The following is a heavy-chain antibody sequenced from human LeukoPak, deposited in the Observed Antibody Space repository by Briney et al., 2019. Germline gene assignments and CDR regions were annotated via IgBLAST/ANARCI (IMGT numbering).Heavy chain of an antibody. D-gene: IGHD1-1*01. CDR1: GFTFSSYA. CDR3: AKSLLTTATGTGRAFGI. CDR2: ISDSGGST. Sequence: GGSLRLSCAASGFTFSSYAMSWVRQAPGKGLEWVSTISDSGGSTHYADPVKGRFTISRDSSKNTLYLQMNSLRAEDSAEYYCAKSLLTTATGTGRAFGIWGQGTMVTVSA. V-gene: IGHV3-23*01. J-gene: IGHJ3*02.